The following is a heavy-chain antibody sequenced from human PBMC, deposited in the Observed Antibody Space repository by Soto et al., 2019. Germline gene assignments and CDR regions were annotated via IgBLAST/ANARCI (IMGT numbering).Heavy chain of an antibody. D-gene: IGHD3-16*01. Sequence: QVQLVQSGAEVKNPGASVKVSCKASGYSFTRYGIGWARQAPGQGLEWMGWINAYNGNTNYAQNHQGRLNLTTDTSTTTAYMELRSLRSNDTAIYYCAMVDVYVTPSPQDVWGQGTTVTVSS. CDR1: GYSFTRYG. V-gene: IGHV1-18*01. CDR3: AMVDVYVTPSPQDV. CDR2: INAYNGNT. J-gene: IGHJ6*02.